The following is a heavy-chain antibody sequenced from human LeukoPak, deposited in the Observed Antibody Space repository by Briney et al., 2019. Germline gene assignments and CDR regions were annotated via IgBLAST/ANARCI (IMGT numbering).Heavy chain of an antibody. CDR2: INPSGSST. J-gene: IGHJ4*02. CDR3: ARGALTPGVYCSGGSCWPPVY. CDR1: GYSFTSHY. V-gene: IGHV1-46*01. Sequence: GASVKVSCKASGYSFTSHYMHWVRQAPGQGLEWMGLINPSGSSTLYAQKFQGRVTITRNTSISTAYMELSSLRSEDTAVYYCARGALTPGVYCSGGSCWPPVYWGQGTLVTVSS. D-gene: IGHD2-15*01.